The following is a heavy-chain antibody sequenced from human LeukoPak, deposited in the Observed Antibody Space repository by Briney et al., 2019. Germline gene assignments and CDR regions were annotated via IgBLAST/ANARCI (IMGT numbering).Heavy chain of an antibody. D-gene: IGHD3-10*01. J-gene: IGHJ4*02. V-gene: IGHV4-39*01. CDR2: IYYSGST. CDR3: ASSRGVFDY. Sequence: SETLSLTCTVSGGSISSSSYYWGWIRQPPGKGLEWIVSIYYSGSTYYNPSLKSRVTISVDTSKNQFSLKLSSVTAADTAVYYCASSRGVFDYWGQGTLVTVSS. CDR1: GGSISSSSYY.